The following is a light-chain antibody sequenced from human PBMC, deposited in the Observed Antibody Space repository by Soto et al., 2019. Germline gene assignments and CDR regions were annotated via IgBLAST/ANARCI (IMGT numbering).Light chain of an antibody. CDR1: SSKIGSNT. CDR3: AAWDDSLNGRYV. Sequence: QSVLTQPPSASGAPRQRGTNSCSGSSSKIGSNTVNWYQQLPGTAPKLLIYSNNQRPSGVPDRFSGSKSGTSASLAISGLQSEDEADYYCAAWDDSLNGRYVFGTGTKVTVL. CDR2: SNN. V-gene: IGLV1-44*01. J-gene: IGLJ1*01.